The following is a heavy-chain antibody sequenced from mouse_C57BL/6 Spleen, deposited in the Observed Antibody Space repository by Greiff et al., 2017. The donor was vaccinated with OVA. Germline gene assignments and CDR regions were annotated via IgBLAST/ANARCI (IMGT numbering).Heavy chain of an antibody. V-gene: IGHV7-3*01. CDR1: GFTFTDYY. CDR3: ARAPLYGSFDY. J-gene: IGHJ2*01. Sequence: EVQRVESGGGLVQPGGSLSLSCAASGFTFTDYYMSWVRQPPGKALEWLGFIRNKANGYTTEYSASVKGRFTISRDNSQSILYLQMNALRAEDSATYYCARAPLYGSFDYWGQGTTLTVSS. D-gene: IGHD1-1*01. CDR2: IRNKANGYTT.